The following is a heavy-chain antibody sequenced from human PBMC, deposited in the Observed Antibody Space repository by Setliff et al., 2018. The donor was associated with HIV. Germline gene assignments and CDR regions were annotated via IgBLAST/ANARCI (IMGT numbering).Heavy chain of an antibody. D-gene: IGHD6-19*01. Sequence: PSETLSLTCTVSGGSIGIGSYFWGWIRQPPGKGLEWIGSVYSSGSTYYNPSFKSRVTVSVDTSKDQFSLRLSSVTVADTAVYYCASGQWLEHAFDIWGQGTVVTVSS. CDR2: VYSSGST. V-gene: IGHV4-39*01. J-gene: IGHJ3*02. CDR1: GGSIGIGSYF. CDR3: ASGQWLEHAFDI.